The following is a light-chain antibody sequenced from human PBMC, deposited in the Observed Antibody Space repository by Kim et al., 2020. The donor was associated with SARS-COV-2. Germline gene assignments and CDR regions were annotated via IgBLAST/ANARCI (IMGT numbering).Light chain of an antibody. J-gene: IGKJ1*01. CDR2: GAS. V-gene: IGKV3-20*01. CDR1: QSVSSSY. CDR3: QQDGSSPWT. Sequence: EIVLTQSPGTLSLSPGERATLSCRASQSVSSSYLAWYQQKPGQAPRLLIYGASSRATGIPDRFSGSGSGTDFTLTISRLEPEDFAVYSCQQDGSSPWTFGQGTKVDI.